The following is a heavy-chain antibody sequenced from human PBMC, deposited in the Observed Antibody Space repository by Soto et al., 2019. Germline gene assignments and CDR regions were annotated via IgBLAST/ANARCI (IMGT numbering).Heavy chain of an antibody. J-gene: IGHJ6*03. V-gene: IGHV3-11*01. D-gene: IGHD3-3*01. CDR1: GFTFSDYY. CDR3: AGYDFWSGYYSYYMDV. Sequence: GGSLRLSCAASGFTFSDYYMSWIRQAPGKGLEWVSYISSSGSTIYYADSVKGRFTISRDNAKNSLYLQMNSLRAEDTAVYYCAGYDFWSGYYSYYMDVWGKGTTVTVSS. CDR2: ISSSGSTI.